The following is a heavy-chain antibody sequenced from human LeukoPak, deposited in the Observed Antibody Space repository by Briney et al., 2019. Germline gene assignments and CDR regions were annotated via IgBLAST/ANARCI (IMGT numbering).Heavy chain of an antibody. CDR1: GFTFDDYG. D-gene: IGHD2-15*01. V-gene: IGHV3-48*03. CDR2: ISSSGSTI. J-gene: IGHJ3*02. CDR3: AGVPVPWICSGGSCYSNDAFDI. Sequence: PGGSLRLSCAASGFTFDDYGMSWVRQAPGKGLEWVSYISSSGSTIYYADSVKGRFTISRDNAKNSLYLQMNSLRAEDTAVYYCAGVPVPWICSGGSCYSNDAFDIWGQGTMVTVSS.